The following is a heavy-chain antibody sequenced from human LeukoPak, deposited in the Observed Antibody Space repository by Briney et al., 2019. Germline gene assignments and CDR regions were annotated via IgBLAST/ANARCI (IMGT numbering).Heavy chain of an antibody. J-gene: IGHJ6*03. CDR2: ISGSGGSP. Sequence: GGSLRLSCAASGFTFSSYAMSWVRQAPGKGLEWVSAISGSGGSPYYADFVKGRFTISRDNSKNTLYLQMNSLRAEDTAIYYCAKGGSVYSSSPSNVRKYYYYYMDVWGKGTTVTVSS. CDR3: AKGGSVYSSSPSNVRKYYYYYMDV. V-gene: IGHV3-23*01. CDR1: GFTFSSYA. D-gene: IGHD6-6*01.